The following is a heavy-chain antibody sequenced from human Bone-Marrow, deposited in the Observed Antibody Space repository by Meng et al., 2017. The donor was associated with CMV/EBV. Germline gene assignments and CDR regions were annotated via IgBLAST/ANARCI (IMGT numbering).Heavy chain of an antibody. CDR3: AKNLYGTSWYGGVHFYSSVLDI. J-gene: IGHJ6*02. Sequence: GESLKISCAASGFSFSDYDMHWVRQGPGKGLEWVASIRSDAGNEYYVDSVKGRFTISRDNPKNALYLHLNNLRPEDTAVYYCAKNLYGTSWYGGVHFYSSVLDIWGRGTTVTVSS. CDR1: GFSFSDYD. V-gene: IGHV3-30*02. D-gene: IGHD6-13*01. CDR2: IRSDAGNE.